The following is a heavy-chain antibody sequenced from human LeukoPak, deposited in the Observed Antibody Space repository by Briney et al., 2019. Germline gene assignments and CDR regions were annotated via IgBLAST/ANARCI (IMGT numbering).Heavy chain of an antibody. V-gene: IGHV6-1*01. J-gene: IGHJ5*02. CDR1: GDSVSSNSSA. Sequence: SQTLSLTCAISGDSVSSNSSAWNWIRQSPSRGLEWLGRTYYRSRWYIDYAVFVKSRITISGDTAKNQFSLHLNSVTPEDTAVYYCVRDSYYFNSSDNWFDPWGQGTLVTVSS. CDR2: TYYRSRWYI. D-gene: IGHD3-22*01. CDR3: VRDSYYFNSSDNWFDP.